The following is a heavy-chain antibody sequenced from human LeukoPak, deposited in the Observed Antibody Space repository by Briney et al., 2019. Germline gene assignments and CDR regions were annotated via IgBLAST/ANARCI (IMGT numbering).Heavy chain of an antibody. Sequence: SETLSLTCTVSGGSITGSTYYWGWVRQPPGKGLEWIVSVIHSGTTYYNPSLRSRVIVSMDTSKKQFSLRLSSVTAADTAVYYCARHDYDSSGHRRDYYFDYWSQGTLVTVSS. CDR2: VIHSGTT. D-gene: IGHD3-22*01. CDR3: ARHDYDSSGHRRDYYFDY. J-gene: IGHJ4*02. CDR1: GGSITGSTYY. V-gene: IGHV4-39*01.